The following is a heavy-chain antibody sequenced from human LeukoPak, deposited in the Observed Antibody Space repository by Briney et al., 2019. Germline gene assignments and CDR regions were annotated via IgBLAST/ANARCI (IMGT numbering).Heavy chain of an antibody. D-gene: IGHD2-21*02. CDR1: GGSISSYY. V-gene: IGHV4-59*01. CDR3: AREGGPGYCGGDCYSDGAFDI. CDR2: IYYSGST. J-gene: IGHJ3*02. Sequence: SETLSLTCTVSGGSISSYYWSWIRQPPGKGLEWIGDIYYSGSTNYNPSLKSRVTISVDTSKNQFSLKLSSVTAADTAVYYCAREGGPGYCGGDCYSDGAFDIWGQGTMVTVSS.